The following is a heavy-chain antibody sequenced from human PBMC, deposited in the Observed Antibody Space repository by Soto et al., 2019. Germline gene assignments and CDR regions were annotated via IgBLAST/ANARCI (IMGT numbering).Heavy chain of an antibody. J-gene: IGHJ5*02. CDR1: GYTFIGYY. D-gene: IGHD3-22*01. CDR2: INPNSGGT. CDR3: ALTRGYSAYYDNWFEP. Sequence: QVQLVQSGAEVKKPGASVTVSCKASGYTFIGYYIHWVRQAPGQGLEWMGWINPNSGGTNYAQKFQGWVTMTWDTSISTAYMELRRLTSDDTAVYYCALTRGYSAYYDNWFEPWGQGTLVTVSS. V-gene: IGHV1-2*04.